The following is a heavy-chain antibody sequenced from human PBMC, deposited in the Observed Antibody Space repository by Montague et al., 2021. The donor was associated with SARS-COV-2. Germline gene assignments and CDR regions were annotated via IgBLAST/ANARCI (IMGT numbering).Heavy chain of an antibody. CDR2: TYYNGST. CDR3: ARGPQEYRITMIRVDDWYVDL. V-gene: IGHV4-31*03. Sequence: TLSLTCIVSGGSISSGGYYWSWIRQPPGKGLEWIGYTYYNGSTNYNPSLKSRVSISVDTSKNQFSLKLSSVTAADTAVYYCARGPQEYRITMIRVDDWYVDLWGRGTLVTVSS. J-gene: IGHJ2*01. CDR1: GGSISSGGYY. D-gene: IGHD3-22*01.